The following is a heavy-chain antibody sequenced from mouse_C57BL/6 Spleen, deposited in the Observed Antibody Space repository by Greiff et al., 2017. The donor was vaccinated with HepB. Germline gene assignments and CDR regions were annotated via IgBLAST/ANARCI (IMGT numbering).Heavy chain of an antibody. CDR3: APETAQATGFAY. CDR2: INPSTGGT. Sequence: EVQLQQSGPELVKPGASVKISCKASGYSFTGYYMNWVKQSPEKSLEWIGEINPSTGGTTYNQKFKAKATLTVDKSSSTAYMQLKSLTSEDSAVYYCAPETAQATGFAYWGQGTLVTVSA. D-gene: IGHD3-2*02. J-gene: IGHJ3*01. V-gene: IGHV1-42*01. CDR1: GYSFTGYY.